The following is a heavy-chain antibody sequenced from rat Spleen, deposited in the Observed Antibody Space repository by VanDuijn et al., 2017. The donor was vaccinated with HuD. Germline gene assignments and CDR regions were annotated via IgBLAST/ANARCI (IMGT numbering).Heavy chain of an antibody. D-gene: IGHD1-12*02. CDR3: AKFYYYDGPYYYDY. CDR1: GHSITSSYR. CDR2: INSAGTT. V-gene: IGHV3-3*01. J-gene: IGHJ2*01. Sequence: EVQLQESGPGLVKPSQSLFLTCSVTGHSITSSYRWNWIRKFPGNKLEWMGYINSAGTTTYNPSLKSRISISRDTSKNQFFLQLNSVTTEDTATYYCAKFYYYDGPYYYDYWGQGIMVTVSS.